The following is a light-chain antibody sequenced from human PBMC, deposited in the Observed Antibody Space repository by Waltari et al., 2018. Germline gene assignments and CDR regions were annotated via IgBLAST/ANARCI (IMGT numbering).Light chain of an antibody. J-gene: IGKJ5*01. Sequence: VLTQSPAPLSLSPGFRAALSCRASQSIVDAIAWYQQRPGQTPRLLIYDASNRAPGIPARFSGSGSGTDFTLTISSLEPEDFAVYYCQQRRNWPLSFGQGTRLEIK. V-gene: IGKV3-11*01. CDR2: DAS. CDR1: QSIVDA. CDR3: QQRRNWPLS.